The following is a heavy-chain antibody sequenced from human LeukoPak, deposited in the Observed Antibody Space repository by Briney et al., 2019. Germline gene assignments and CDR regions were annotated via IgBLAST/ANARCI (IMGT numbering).Heavy chain of an antibody. CDR2: ISSGSSTI. CDR1: GFTFSSYS. J-gene: IGHJ4*02. V-gene: IGHV3-48*01. Sequence: SGGSLRLSCAASGFTFSSYSMNWVRQAPGKGLEWVSYISSGSSTIYYADSVKGRFTISRDNAKNSLYLQMNSLRAEDTAVYYCARGVRVAGTSRDYFDYWGQGTLVTVSS. CDR3: ARGVRVAGTSRDYFDY. D-gene: IGHD6-19*01.